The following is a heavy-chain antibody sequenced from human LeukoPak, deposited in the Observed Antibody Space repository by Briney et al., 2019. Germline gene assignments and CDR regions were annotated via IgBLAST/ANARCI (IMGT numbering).Heavy chain of an antibody. V-gene: IGHV3-48*04. CDR1: GFTFSSYS. CDR2: ISSSSSTI. D-gene: IGHD5-12*01. CDR3: ARDLKVATIKMFYYYYGMDV. Sequence: GSLRLSCAASGFTFSSYSMNWVRQAPGKGLEWVSYISSSSSTIYYADSVKGRFTISRDNAKNSLYLQMNSLRAEDTAVYYCARDLKVATIKMFYYYYGMDVWGQGTTVTVSS. J-gene: IGHJ6*02.